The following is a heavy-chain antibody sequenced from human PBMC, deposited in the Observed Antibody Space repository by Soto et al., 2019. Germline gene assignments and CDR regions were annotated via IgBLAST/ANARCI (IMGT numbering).Heavy chain of an antibody. CDR1: GYTFSRYG. D-gene: IGHD2-8*01. J-gene: IGHJ6*02. Sequence: QGQLVQSGPEVKKPGASVKVSCKASGYTFSRYGISWVRQAPGQGLEWMGWVSGYNGDTKYAQKVQGRGTMTIDTSTYTAYMELRSLTSDATAKYYCAKNGQPPYYYYGMDVWGQGTTVTVSS. V-gene: IGHV1-18*01. CDR2: VSGYNGDT. CDR3: AKNGQPPYYYYGMDV.